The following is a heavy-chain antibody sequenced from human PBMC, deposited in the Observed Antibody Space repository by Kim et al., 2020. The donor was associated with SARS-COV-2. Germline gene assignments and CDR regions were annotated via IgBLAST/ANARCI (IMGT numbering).Heavy chain of an antibody. CDR3: APSAYGDLYYFDY. D-gene: IGHD4-17*01. CDR1: GFTFSSYS. CDR2: ISSSSSYI. V-gene: IGHV3-21*01. Sequence: GGSLRLSCAASGFTFSSYSMNWVRQAPGKGLEWVSSISSSSSYIYYADSVKGRFTISRDNAKNSLYLQMNSLRAEDTAVYYCAPSAYGDLYYFDYWGQGTLVTVSS. J-gene: IGHJ4*02.